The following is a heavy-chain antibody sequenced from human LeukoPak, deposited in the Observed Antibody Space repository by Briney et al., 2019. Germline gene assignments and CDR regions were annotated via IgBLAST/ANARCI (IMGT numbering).Heavy chain of an antibody. CDR3: ARGLVFLEWLAPWDYYMDV. CDR2: INPNSGGT. J-gene: IGHJ6*03. V-gene: IGHV1-2*06. CDR1: GGTFSGYY. D-gene: IGHD3-3*01. Sequence: ASVKVSCKASGGTFSGYYMHWVRQAPGQGLEWMGRINPNSGGTNYAQKFQGRVTMTRDTSISTAYMELSRLRSDDTAVYYCARGLVFLEWLAPWDYYMDVWGKGTTVTVSS.